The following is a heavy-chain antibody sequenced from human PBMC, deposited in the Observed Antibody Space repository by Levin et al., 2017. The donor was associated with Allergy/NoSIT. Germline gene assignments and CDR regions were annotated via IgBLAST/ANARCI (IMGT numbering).Heavy chain of an antibody. V-gene: IGHV1-69*13. D-gene: IGHD3-3*01. CDR2: IIPIFGTA. CDR3: ARVRSPATTIFGVPLHNWFDP. J-gene: IGHJ5*02. CDR1: GGTFSSYA. Sequence: SVKVSCKASGGTFSSYAISWVRQAPGQGLEWMGGIIPIFGTANYAQKFQGRVTITADESTSTAYMELSSLRSEDTAVYYCARVRSPATTIFGVPLHNWFDPWGQGTLVTVSS.